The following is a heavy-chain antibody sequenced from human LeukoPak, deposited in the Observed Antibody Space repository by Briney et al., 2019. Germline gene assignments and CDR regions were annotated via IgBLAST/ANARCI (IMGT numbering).Heavy chain of an antibody. V-gene: IGHV4-59*01. D-gene: IGHD3-9*01. Sequence: PSETLSLTCTVSGGFISSYYWSWIRQPPGKGLEWIGYIYYSGSTNYNPSLKSRVTISVDTSKNQFSLKLSSVTAADTAVYYCARSPKRYFDWPWGVDAFDIWGQGTMVTVSS. CDR2: IYYSGST. J-gene: IGHJ3*02. CDR1: GGFISSYY. CDR3: ARSPKRYFDWPWGVDAFDI.